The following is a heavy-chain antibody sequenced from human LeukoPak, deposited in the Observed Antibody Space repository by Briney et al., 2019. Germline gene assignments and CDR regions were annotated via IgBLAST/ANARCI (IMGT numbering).Heavy chain of an antibody. CDR2: INPTGGST. V-gene: IGHV1-46*01. CDR3: ARYYDPIYGLDV. D-gene: IGHD3-22*01. J-gene: IGHJ6*02. Sequence: ASVKVSCKASGYTFTSYYVHWVRQAPGQGLEWMGMINPTGGSTNYAQRFQGRVTMARDTSTSTVYMELSSLRSEDTAVYYCARYYDPIYGLDVWGQGTTVTVSS. CDR1: GYTFTSYY.